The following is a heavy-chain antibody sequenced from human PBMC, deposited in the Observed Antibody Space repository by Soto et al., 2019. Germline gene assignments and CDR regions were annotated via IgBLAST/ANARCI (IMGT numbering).Heavy chain of an antibody. Sequence: EVQLLESGGGLVQPGGSLRLSCAASGFTFSSNGMRWVRQAPGMGLEWVSGIRNSGRSTDYADSVKGRFTISRDNVKNTVYLQMKGLSAYDTAVYYSANGDFDYWGQGSLVAVSS. CDR2: IRNSGRST. V-gene: IGHV3-23*01. J-gene: IGHJ4*02. CDR1: GFTFSSNG. CDR3: ANGDFDY.